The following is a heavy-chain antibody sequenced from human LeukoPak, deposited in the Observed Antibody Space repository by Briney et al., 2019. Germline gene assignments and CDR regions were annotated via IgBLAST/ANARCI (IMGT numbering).Heavy chain of an antibody. Sequence: SETLSLTCTVSGGSISSGSYYWSWIRQPAGTGLEWIGRIYTSGSTNYNPSLKSRVTISVDTSKNQFSLKLSSVTAADTAVYYCARDGGNSYYYYYYMDFWGKGTTVTISS. V-gene: IGHV4-61*02. D-gene: IGHD4-23*01. J-gene: IGHJ6*03. CDR1: GGSISSGSYY. CDR3: ARDGGNSYYYYYYMDF. CDR2: IYTSGST.